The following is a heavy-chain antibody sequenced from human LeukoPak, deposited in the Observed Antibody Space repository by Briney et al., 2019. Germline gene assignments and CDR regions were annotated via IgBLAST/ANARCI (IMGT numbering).Heavy chain of an antibody. CDR1: GFTFSGYA. V-gene: IGHV3-30*04. J-gene: IGHJ5*02. Sequence: PGGPLRLSCAASGFTFSGYAMHWVRQAPGKGLEWVAVISYDGGNKYYADSVKGRFTISRDNSKNTLYLQMNSLRAEDTAVYYCARGATDYYDSSGFLNWFDPWGQGTLVTVSS. D-gene: IGHD3-22*01. CDR3: ARGATDYYDSSGFLNWFDP. CDR2: ISYDGGNK.